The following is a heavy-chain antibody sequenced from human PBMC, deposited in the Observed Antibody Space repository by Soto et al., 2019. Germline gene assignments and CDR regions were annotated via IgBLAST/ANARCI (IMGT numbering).Heavy chain of an antibody. CDR3: ARTLPNRQLFDS. V-gene: IGHV4-59*01. CDR1: GYSISTYY. CDR2: IYNSGRY. D-gene: IGHD1-1*01. J-gene: IGHJ4*02. Sequence: PSETLSLSCSVSGYSISTYYWSWIRQPPGKGLEWIGYIYNSGRYNYNPSLESRLTISIDTSKNQFSLRLASVTAADTAVYYCARTLPNRQLFDSWSQGTLVTVSS.